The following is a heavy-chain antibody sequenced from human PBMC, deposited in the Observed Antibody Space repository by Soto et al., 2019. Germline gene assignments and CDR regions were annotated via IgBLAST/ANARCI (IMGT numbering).Heavy chain of an antibody. CDR3: ARGGPNSQEAAFYYYYYGMDV. Sequence: QVQLVQSGAEVKKPGASVKVSCKASGYTFTSYDINWVRQATGQGLEWMGWMNPNSGNTGYAQKFQGRVTMTRNTSISTAYMELSSLRSEDTAVYYCARGGPNSQEAAFYYYYYGMDVWGQGTTVTVSS. V-gene: IGHV1-8*01. J-gene: IGHJ6*02. CDR2: MNPNSGNT. CDR1: GYTFTSYD. D-gene: IGHD1-7*01.